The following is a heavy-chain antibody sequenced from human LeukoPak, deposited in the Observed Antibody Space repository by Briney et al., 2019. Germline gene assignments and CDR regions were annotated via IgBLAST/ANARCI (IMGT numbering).Heavy chain of an antibody. CDR3: ARGGIYSQGFDY. V-gene: IGHV3-21*01. J-gene: IGHJ4*02. D-gene: IGHD6-13*01. Sequence: GGSLRLSCAASGFTSSSYSMNWVRQAPGKGLEWVSSISTTSDYIYYADSLKGRLTISRDNAKNSLYLQMNSLRAEDTAVYYCARGGIYSQGFDYWGQGTLVTVSS. CDR2: ISTTSDYI. CDR1: GFTSSSYS.